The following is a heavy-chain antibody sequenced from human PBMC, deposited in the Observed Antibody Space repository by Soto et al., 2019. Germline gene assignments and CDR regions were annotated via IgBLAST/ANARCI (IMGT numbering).Heavy chain of an antibody. V-gene: IGHV1-2*06. Sequence: QVHLVQSGAEVKTPGASIKVSCKTSGYTFTDYYINWVRQAPGQGLEWLGRAIPNSGYRNSPQKCKARRTMTWDTSVTTAYMELGGLTVDDTAIYYCAIDVGGRATGFDYWGPGTLVPVSS. CDR3: AIDVGGRATGFDY. CDR2: AIPNSGYR. CDR1: GYTFTDYY. D-gene: IGHD3-16*01. J-gene: IGHJ4*02.